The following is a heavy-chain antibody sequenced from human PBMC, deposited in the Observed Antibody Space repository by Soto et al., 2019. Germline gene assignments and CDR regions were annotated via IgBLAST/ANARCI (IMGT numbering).Heavy chain of an antibody. Sequence: TGGSLRLSCAASGFTFSSYAMSWVRQAPGKGLEWVSAISGSGGSTYYADSVKGRSTISRDNSKNTLYLQMNSLRAEDTAVYYCAKVAEDIVLMVYATGHYGMDVWGQGTTVTVSS. CDR2: ISGSGGST. CDR1: GFTFSSYA. V-gene: IGHV3-23*01. J-gene: IGHJ6*02. D-gene: IGHD2-8*01. CDR3: AKVAEDIVLMVYATGHYGMDV.